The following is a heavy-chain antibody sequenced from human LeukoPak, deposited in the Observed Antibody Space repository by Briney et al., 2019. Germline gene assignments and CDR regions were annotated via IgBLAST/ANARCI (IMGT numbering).Heavy chain of an antibody. CDR2: MNPNNGNS. Sequence: ASVKVSCKASGYTFISLDINWVRQATGQGLEWMGWMNPNNGNSGSAQKFQGRVTMTRDTSISTAYLELSSLRSEDTAVYYCARTTVVVPAATYGYSDYWGQGTLVTVSS. CDR1: GYTFISLD. CDR3: ARTTVVVPAATYGYSDY. J-gene: IGHJ4*02. D-gene: IGHD2-2*01. V-gene: IGHV1-8*01.